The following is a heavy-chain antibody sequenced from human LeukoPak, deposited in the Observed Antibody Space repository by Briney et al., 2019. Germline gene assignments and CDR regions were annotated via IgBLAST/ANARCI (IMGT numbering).Heavy chain of an antibody. D-gene: IGHD3-10*01. Sequence: ASVTVSCTASGYTFSSYDINWVRQAPGKGLEWMGWMNPNSGNTGYAQKFQSRVTMTRNTSISTAYMELSSLRSEDTAVYYCARWSSGSGSYRPLGGFDTGGQGTLVTVSS. CDR3: ARWSSGSGSYRPLGGFDT. J-gene: IGHJ5*02. CDR2: MNPNSGNT. V-gene: IGHV1-8*01. CDR1: GYTFSSYD.